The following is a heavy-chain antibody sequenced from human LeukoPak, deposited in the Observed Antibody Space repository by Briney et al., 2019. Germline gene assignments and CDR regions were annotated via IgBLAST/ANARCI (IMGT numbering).Heavy chain of an antibody. V-gene: IGHV1-18*01. CDR2: ISGYDGRT. Sequence: ASVKVSCKASGYTFTSYGISWVRQAPGQGLEWMGWISGYDGRTNYAQNFQGRVIMTTDTSTSTAYMELRSLRSDDTAVYYCARDYYCSGGSCSGCFDPWGQGTLVTVSS. J-gene: IGHJ5*02. CDR1: GYTFTSYG. D-gene: IGHD2-15*01. CDR3: ARDYYCSGGSCSGCFDP.